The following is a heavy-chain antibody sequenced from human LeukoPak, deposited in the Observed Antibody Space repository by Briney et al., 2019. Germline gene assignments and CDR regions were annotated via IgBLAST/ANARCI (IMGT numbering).Heavy chain of an antibody. CDR2: MSPNSGDT. CDR3: ARGPPNWGYDY. Sequence: ASVKVSCKASGYTFTSYDFNWVRQATGQRPEWMGWMSPNSGDTGYAQKFQDRVTMTRNTSISTAYMELSSLRSDDTAVYYCARGPPNWGYDYWGPGTLVTVSP. D-gene: IGHD7-27*01. J-gene: IGHJ4*02. CDR1: GYTFTSYD. V-gene: IGHV1-8*01.